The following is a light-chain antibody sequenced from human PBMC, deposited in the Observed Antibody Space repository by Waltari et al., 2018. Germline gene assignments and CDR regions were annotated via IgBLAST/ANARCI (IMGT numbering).Light chain of an antibody. CDR2: KNN. Sequence: QSVLTQPPSASGTPGQRVIISCSGSSSNIGSNYVYWYQQVPGTAPKLLIYKNNQRPSGVPDRFSGSKSGTSASLAISGLRSEDEADYYCAAWDDSLSGHVVFGGGTKLTAL. CDR1: SSNIGSNY. V-gene: IGLV1-47*01. CDR3: AAWDDSLSGHVV. J-gene: IGLJ2*01.